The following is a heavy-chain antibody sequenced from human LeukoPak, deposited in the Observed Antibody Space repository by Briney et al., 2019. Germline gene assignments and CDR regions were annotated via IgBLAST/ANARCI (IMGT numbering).Heavy chain of an antibody. J-gene: IGHJ4*02. V-gene: IGHV1-24*01. D-gene: IGHD6-19*01. CDR3: ATYSSGWYYFDY. Sequence: ASVKVSCKVSGYTLTELSMHWVRQAPGKGLEWMGGFDPEDGETIYAQKFQGRVTMTEGTSTDTAYMELSSLRSEDTAVYYCATYSSGWYYFDYWGQGTLVTVSS. CDR2: FDPEDGET. CDR1: GYTLTELS.